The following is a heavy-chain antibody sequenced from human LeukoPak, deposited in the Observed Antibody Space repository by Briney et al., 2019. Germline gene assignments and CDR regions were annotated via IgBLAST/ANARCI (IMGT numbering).Heavy chain of an antibody. CDR2: IIWNVRTT. CDR3: ARNRYYYDSSGSSPLYLSYYYMDV. CDR1: EFTFVIYA. J-gene: IGHJ6*03. Sequence: GRSLRLSCEASEFTFVIYAMAWARQAPGEWLEWVAVIIWNVRTTSYADSVKGRFTISRDNAKNSLYLQMNSLRAEDAALYYCARNRYYYDSSGSSPLYLSYYYMDVWGKGTTVTVSS. V-gene: IGHV3-20*04. D-gene: IGHD3-22*01.